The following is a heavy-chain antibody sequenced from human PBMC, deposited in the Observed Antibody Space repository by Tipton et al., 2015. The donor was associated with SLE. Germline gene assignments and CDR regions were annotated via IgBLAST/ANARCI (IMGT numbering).Heavy chain of an antibody. J-gene: IGHJ3*02. CDR1: GFTFSSYA. CDR3: GRGNDAFDI. CDR2: ISWDGGST. V-gene: IGHV3-43*02. Sequence: SLRLSCAASGFTFSSYAMSWVRQAPGKGLEWVSVISWDGGSTYYADSVKGRFTISRDNSKNSLYLQMNSLRTEDTALYYCGRGNDAFDIWGKGTTVTVSS.